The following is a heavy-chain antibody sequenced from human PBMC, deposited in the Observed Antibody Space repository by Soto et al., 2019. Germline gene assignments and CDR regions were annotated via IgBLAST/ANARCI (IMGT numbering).Heavy chain of an antibody. J-gene: IGHJ4*02. CDR2: LNIDGTEK. V-gene: IGHV3-7*01. CDR1: GFTFNHYW. Sequence: EVHLVESGGALVQPGGALRLSCATSGFTFNHYWMNWVRQAPGKVLEWVANLNIDGTEKYYGDYVKGRFTISRDNAKNSLYLQMDSLRDEYMAVYYCARNRGWEMLDYWGQGTLVTVSS. CDR3: ARNRGWEMLDY. D-gene: IGHD6-19*01.